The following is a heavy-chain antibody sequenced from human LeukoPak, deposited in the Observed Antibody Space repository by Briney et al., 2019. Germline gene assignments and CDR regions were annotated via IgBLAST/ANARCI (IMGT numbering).Heavy chain of an antibody. CDR3: ARRYGDSEAHFDY. V-gene: IGHV4-59*08. Sequence: PSETLSLTCAVYGGSFSGYYWSWIRQPPGKGLEWIGYIYYSGSTNYNPSLKSRVTISVDTSKNQFSLKLSSVTAADTAVYYCARRYGDSEAHFDYWGQGTLVTVSS. D-gene: IGHD4-17*01. CDR2: IYYSGST. CDR1: GGSFSGYY. J-gene: IGHJ4*02.